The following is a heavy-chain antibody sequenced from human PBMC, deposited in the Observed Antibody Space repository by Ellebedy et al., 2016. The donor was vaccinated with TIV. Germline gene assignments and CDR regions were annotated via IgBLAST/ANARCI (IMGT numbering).Heavy chain of an antibody. CDR1: GFTFSTYG. J-gene: IGHJ4*02. CDR2: ISYNGGNR. CDR3: AKCSDPIRLVPVDH. D-gene: IGHD2-21*01. Sequence: GGSLRLXXAASGFTFSTYGIYWVRQAPGKGLEWVAVISYNGGNRNYADSVKGRFTISRDNLENTVTLQMNSLRPEDTAVYYCAKCSDPIRLVPVDHWGQGTQVTVSS. V-gene: IGHV3-30*18.